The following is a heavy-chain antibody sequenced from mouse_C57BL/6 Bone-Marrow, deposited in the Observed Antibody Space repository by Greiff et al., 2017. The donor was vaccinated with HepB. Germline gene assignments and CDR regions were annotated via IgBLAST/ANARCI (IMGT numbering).Heavy chain of an antibody. CDR3: ARQDSNSFAY. CDR2: ISGGGGNT. J-gene: IGHJ3*01. CDR1: GFTFSSYT. D-gene: IGHD2-5*01. Sequence: EVQGVESGGGLVKPGGSLKLSCAASGFTFSSYTMSWVRQTPEKRLEWVATISGGGGNTYYPDSVKGRFTISRDNAKNTLYLQMSSLRSEDTALYYCARQDSNSFAYWGQGTLVTVSA. V-gene: IGHV5-9*01.